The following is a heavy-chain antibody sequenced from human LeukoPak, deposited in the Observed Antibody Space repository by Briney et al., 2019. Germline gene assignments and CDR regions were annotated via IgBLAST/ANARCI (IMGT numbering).Heavy chain of an antibody. CDR2: IRYDGSNK. Sequence: GGSLRLSCAASGFTFSSYGMHWVRQAPGKGLEWVAFIRYDGSNKYYADSVKGRFTISRDNSKNTLYLQMNSLRAEDTAVYYCAKDRTYYTFGGVIAHDYWGQGTLVTVSS. CDR1: GFTFSSYG. V-gene: IGHV3-30*02. J-gene: IGHJ4*02. D-gene: IGHD3-16*02. CDR3: AKDRTYYTFGGVIAHDY.